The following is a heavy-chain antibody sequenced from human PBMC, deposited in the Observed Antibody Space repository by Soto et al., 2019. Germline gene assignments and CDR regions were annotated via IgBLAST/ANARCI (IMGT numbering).Heavy chain of an antibody. Sequence: QVQLVESGGGVVQPGRSLRLSCAASAFTFRSYTMHWFRQAPGKGLEWVATISYDGSKTNYADSVRGRFTISRNNSKSTLFLQMDSLRPEDTSVYSCARDRDSSYFPPPYYFDSWGQGTLVTVSS. V-gene: IGHV3-30*04. D-gene: IGHD4-4*01. CDR1: AFTFRSYT. CDR2: ISYDGSKT. CDR3: ARDRDSSYFPPPYYFDS. J-gene: IGHJ4*02.